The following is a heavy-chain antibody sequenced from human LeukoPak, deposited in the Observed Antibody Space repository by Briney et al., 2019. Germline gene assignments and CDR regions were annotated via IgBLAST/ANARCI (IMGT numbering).Heavy chain of an antibody. J-gene: IGHJ4*02. CDR3: EPRADYYGSI. D-gene: IGHD3-22*01. CDR2: ISGSGGST. Sequence: PGGSLRLSCAASGFTFSSYGMHWVRQAPGKGLEWVSAISGSGGSTYYADSVKGRFTISRDNSKNTLYLQMNSLRAEDTAVYYCEPRADYYGSIWGQGTLVTVSS. CDR1: GFTFSSYG. V-gene: IGHV3-23*01.